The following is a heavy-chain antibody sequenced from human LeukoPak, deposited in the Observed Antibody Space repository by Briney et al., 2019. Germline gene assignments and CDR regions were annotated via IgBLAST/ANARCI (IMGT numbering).Heavy chain of an antibody. Sequence: GGSLRLSCAASGFTFSSYGMHWVRQAPGKGLEWVSAISGSGGSTYYADSVKGRFTISRDNPKNTLYLQMNSLRAEDTAVYYCANADYYGSGNFRHWGQGTLVTVSS. V-gene: IGHV3-23*01. D-gene: IGHD3-10*01. CDR1: GFTFSSYG. CDR2: ISGSGGST. CDR3: ANADYYGSGNFRH. J-gene: IGHJ1*01.